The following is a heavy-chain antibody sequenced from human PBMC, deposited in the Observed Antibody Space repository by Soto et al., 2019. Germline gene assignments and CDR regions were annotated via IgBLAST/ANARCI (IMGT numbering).Heavy chain of an antibody. CDR3: AKEKEIQRKTGSILVVNDFPRPPPTIDF. J-gene: IGHJ4*01. Sequence: ASVKVSCKASGYTFTNHAISWVRQAPGQGLEWMGWINVYNGNINYAQRLQGRVSLTSDTSTATVFMEMRSLRSDDTAIYYCAKEKEIQRKTGSILVVNDFPRPPPTIDFWGQGTLVTVAS. CDR2: INVYNGNI. V-gene: IGHV1-18*01. D-gene: IGHD2-8*02. CDR1: GYTFTNHA.